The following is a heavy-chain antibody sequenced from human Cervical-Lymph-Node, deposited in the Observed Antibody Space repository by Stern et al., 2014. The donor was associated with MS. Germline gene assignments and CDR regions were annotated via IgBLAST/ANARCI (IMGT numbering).Heavy chain of an antibody. J-gene: IGHJ4*02. CDR3: ARHSVGVKDFDS. CDR1: GGSIRTFS. Sequence: QVQLVESGPGLVKPSETLSLTCTVSGGSIRTFSWSWIRQPPGRGLEWIGCVYYNGSTTHNPSLKSRVTMSVATSKSQLSLRLHSVTAADTAVYYCARHSVGVKDFDSWGQGTLVTVSS. D-gene: IGHD4-23*01. CDR2: VYYNGST. V-gene: IGHV4-59*01.